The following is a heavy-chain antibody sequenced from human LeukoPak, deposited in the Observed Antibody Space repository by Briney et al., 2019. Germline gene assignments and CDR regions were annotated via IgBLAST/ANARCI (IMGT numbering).Heavy chain of an antibody. D-gene: IGHD4-17*01. CDR3: AKVRYGDYWVVSYFGY. V-gene: IGHV3-23*01. Sequence: GGSLRLSCAASGFTFSSYAMSWVRQAPGKGLEWVSAISGSGGSTYYADSVKGRFTISRDNSKNTLYLQMNSLRAEDTAVYYCAKVRYGDYWVVSYFGYWGQGTLVTVSS. CDR1: GFTFSSYA. J-gene: IGHJ4*02. CDR2: ISGSGGST.